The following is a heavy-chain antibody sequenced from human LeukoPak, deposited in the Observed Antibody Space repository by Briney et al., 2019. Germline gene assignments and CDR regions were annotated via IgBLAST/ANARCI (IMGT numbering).Heavy chain of an antibody. Sequence: PSETLSLTCTVSGGSFSSGNYYWSWIRQPAGKGLEWIGRIYTSGYTNYNPSLKSRVTISVDTSKNQFSLKVSSVTAADTAVYYCARGVPAIFGGDAFDIWGQGTMVTVSS. D-gene: IGHD3-3*01. CDR2: IYTSGYT. CDR1: GGSFSSGNYY. CDR3: ARGVPAIFGGDAFDI. V-gene: IGHV4-61*02. J-gene: IGHJ3*02.